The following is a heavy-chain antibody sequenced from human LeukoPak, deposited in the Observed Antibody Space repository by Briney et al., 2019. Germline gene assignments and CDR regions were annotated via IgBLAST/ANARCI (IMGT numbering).Heavy chain of an antibody. V-gene: IGHV4-4*09. CDR1: GGSISSYY. CDR2: IYTSGST. D-gene: IGHD2-15*01. J-gene: IGHJ5*02. CDR3: ARHYFPVYCSGGSCGEWFDP. Sequence: SETLSLTCTVSGGSISSYYWSWIRQPPGKRLEWIGYIYTSGSTNYNPSLKSRVTISVDTSKNQSSLKLSSVTAADTAVYYCARHYFPVYCSGGSCGEWFDPWGQGTLVTVSS.